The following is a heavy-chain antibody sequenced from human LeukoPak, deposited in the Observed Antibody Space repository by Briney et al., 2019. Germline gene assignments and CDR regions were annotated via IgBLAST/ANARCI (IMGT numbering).Heavy chain of an antibody. J-gene: IGHJ4*02. D-gene: IGHD3-22*01. V-gene: IGHV3-53*01. CDR1: GFTVSYNS. CDR2: IYYSGTT. Sequence: PGGSLRLSCAASGFTVSYNSINWVRQAPGKGLEWVSVIYYSGTTYYADSVKGRFTISKDNSKNTVYLEMNSLRAEDTAVYYCARSYSSESSGWHRPVDCWGQGTLVTVSS. CDR3: ARSYSSESSGWHRPVDC.